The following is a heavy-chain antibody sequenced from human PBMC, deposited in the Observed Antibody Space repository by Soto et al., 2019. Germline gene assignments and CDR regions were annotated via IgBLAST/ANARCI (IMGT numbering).Heavy chain of an antibody. J-gene: IGHJ4*02. D-gene: IGHD1-26*01. CDR2: IYYSGST. V-gene: IGHV4-31*03. CDR3: ARVGFIVGATEVFDY. Sequence: PSETLSLTCTVFGGSISSGGYYWSWIRQHPGKGLEWIGYIYYSGSTYYNPSLKSRVTISVDTSKNQFSLKLSSVTAADTAVYYCARVGFIVGATEVFDYWGQGTLVTVSS. CDR1: GGSISSGGYY.